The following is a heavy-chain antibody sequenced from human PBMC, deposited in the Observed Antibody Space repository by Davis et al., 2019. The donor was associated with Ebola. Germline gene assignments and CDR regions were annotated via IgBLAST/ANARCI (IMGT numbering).Heavy chain of an antibody. J-gene: IGHJ4*02. CDR1: GFTVSTNF. V-gene: IGHV3-53*05. Sequence: PGGSLRLSCAASGFTVSTNFMSWVRQAPGKGLEWVSVIYSGGTTYYADSVKGRFTVSRDNSKNTLYLQMNSLRAEDTAVYYCARGRSSGWPYYFDYWGQGTLVTVSS. CDR3: ARGRSSGWPYYFDY. CDR2: IYSGGTT. D-gene: IGHD6-19*01.